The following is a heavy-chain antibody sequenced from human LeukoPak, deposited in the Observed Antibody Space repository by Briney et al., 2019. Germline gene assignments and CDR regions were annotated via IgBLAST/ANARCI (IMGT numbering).Heavy chain of an antibody. CDR1: GFTFSSYA. Sequence: GGSLRLSCSASGFTFSSYAMHWVRQAPGKGLEYVSAISSNGGSTYYADSVKGRFTISRDNSKNTLYLQMSSLRAEDTAVYYCVKDLYYYGSGSYYSEDYWGQGTLVTVSS. CDR2: ISSNGGST. J-gene: IGHJ4*02. D-gene: IGHD3-10*01. V-gene: IGHV3-64D*09. CDR3: VKDLYYYGSGSYYSEDY.